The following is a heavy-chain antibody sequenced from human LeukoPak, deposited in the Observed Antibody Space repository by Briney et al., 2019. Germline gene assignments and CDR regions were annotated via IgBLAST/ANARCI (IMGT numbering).Heavy chain of an antibody. J-gene: IGHJ4*02. D-gene: IGHD3-3*01. Sequence: ASVKVSCKASGYTFTGYYMHWVRQAPGQGLEWMGRINPNSGGTNYAQKFQGRVTMTRDTSISTAYMELSRLRSDDTAVYYCARFNPDEWLLDYWGQGTLVTVSS. CDR3: ARFNPDEWLLDY. V-gene: IGHV1-2*06. CDR2: INPNSGGT. CDR1: GYTFTGYY.